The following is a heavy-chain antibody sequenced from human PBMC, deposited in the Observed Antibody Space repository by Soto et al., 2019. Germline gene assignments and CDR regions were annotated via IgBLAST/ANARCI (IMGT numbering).Heavy chain of an antibody. Sequence: QVQLVQSGAEVRKPESSVKVSCRASGGTLSSYPISWVRQAPGQGLEWMGRIVPILRIANYAQKFQGRVTITADRSTNTAYMKQSSLRSEDTAVYYCARVVASPEAEGDYCQSWGQGTLVSVSP. CDR1: GGTLSSYP. V-gene: IGHV1-69*02. CDR2: IVPILRIA. CDR3: ARVVASPEAEGDYCQS. J-gene: IGHJ5*02. D-gene: IGHD5-12*01.